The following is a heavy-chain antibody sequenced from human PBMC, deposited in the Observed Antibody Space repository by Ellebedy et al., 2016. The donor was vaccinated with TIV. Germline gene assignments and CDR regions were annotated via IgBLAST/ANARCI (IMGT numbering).Heavy chain of an antibody. CDR1: GFTFSSYA. J-gene: IGHJ6*02. V-gene: IGHV3-23*01. CDR3: ARDGATYYYDSSGYAYGMDV. CDR2: ISGSGGST. D-gene: IGHD3-22*01. Sequence: GESLKISCAASGFTFSSYAMSWVRQAPGKGLEWVSAISGSGGSTYYADSVKGRFTISRDNSKNTLYLQMNSLRAEDTAVYYCARDGATYYYDSSGYAYGMDVWGQGTLVTVSS.